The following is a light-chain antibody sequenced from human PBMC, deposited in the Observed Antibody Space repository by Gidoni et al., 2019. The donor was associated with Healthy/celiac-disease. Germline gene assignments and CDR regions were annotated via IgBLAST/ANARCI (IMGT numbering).Light chain of an antibody. CDR3: MQALPPGFT. J-gene: IGKJ3*01. Sequence: DIVMTQSPLSLPVTPGEPASISCRSSQSLLHSNGYNYLDWYLQKPGQSPQLLIYLGSNRASGVPDRFSGSGSGTDFTLKISRVEAEDVGVYYCMQALPPGFTFXPXTKVDIK. V-gene: IGKV2-28*01. CDR1: QSLLHSNGYNY. CDR2: LGS.